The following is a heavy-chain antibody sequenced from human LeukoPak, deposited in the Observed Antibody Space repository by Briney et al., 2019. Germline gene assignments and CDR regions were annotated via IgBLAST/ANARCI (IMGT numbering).Heavy chain of an antibody. CDR2: INSDGSTT. CDR1: GFTFTNYW. V-gene: IGHV3-74*01. Sequence: GGSLRLSCAASGFTFTNYWMHWVRQVPGEGLMWLSRINSDGSTTSYAGSVKGRFTISRDNAKNTLYLQLNTLRVEDTAVYYCAREAWGGLDYWGQGTLVSVSS. J-gene: IGHJ4*02. CDR3: AREAWGGLDY. D-gene: IGHD3-16*01.